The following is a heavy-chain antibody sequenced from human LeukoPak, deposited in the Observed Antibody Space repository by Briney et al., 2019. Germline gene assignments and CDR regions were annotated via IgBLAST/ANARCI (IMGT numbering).Heavy chain of an antibody. CDR2: IYTSGST. CDR3: ARDLRNYYYYMDV. V-gene: IGHV4-61*02. J-gene: IGHJ6*03. D-gene: IGHD1-14*01. CDR1: GGSICSGRYY. Sequence: SETLSLTCTVSGGSICSGRYYWSWLRQPAGKGLEWIGRIYTSGSTNSNPSLQSRVTISGDTSKNQSSLKLSSVTAADTAVYYCARDLRNYYYYMDVWGNGTTVTVSS.